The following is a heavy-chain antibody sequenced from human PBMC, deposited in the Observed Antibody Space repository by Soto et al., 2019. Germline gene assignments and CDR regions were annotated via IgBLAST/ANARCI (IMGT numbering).Heavy chain of an antibody. V-gene: IGHV3-33*01. D-gene: IGHD2-2*01. CDR3: ARDRRYCSSTTCYGTYYYYYGMDV. CDR2: IWYDGNNK. CDR1: GFTFSNYG. J-gene: IGHJ6*02. Sequence: GGSLRLSCAASGFTFSNYGFHWVRQAPGKGLEWVAVIWYDGNNKYYTDSVKGRFTISRDNSKNTLYLQMNSLRAEDTAVYYCARDRRYCSSTTCYGTYYYYYGMDVWGQGTTVTVSS.